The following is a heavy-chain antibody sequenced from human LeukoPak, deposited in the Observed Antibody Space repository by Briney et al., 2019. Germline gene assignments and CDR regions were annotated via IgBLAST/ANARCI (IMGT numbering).Heavy chain of an antibody. D-gene: IGHD4-17*01. J-gene: IGHJ4*02. CDR2: ISGSGGST. CDR1: GFTFSSYA. CDR3: AAGEDYGDYGGDY. Sequence: GGSLRLSCAASGFTFSSYAMSWVRQAPGKGLEWVSAISGSGGSTYYADSVKGRFTISRDNSKNTLYLQINSLRAEDTAVYYCAAGEDYGDYGGDYWGQGTLVTVSS. V-gene: IGHV3-23*01.